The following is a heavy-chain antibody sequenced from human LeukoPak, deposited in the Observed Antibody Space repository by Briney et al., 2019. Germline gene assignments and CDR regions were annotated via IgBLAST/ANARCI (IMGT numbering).Heavy chain of an antibody. CDR1: GFSFSSYE. Sequence: GGSLRLSCAASGFSFSSYEMNWVRQAPGKGLEWVSYISSSGSTIYYADSVKGRFTISRDNAKNSLYLQMNSLRAEDTAIYYCATYRQVLLPFESWGQGTLVTVSS. D-gene: IGHD2-8*02. V-gene: IGHV3-48*03. J-gene: IGHJ4*02. CDR3: ATYRQVLLPFES. CDR2: ISSSGSTI.